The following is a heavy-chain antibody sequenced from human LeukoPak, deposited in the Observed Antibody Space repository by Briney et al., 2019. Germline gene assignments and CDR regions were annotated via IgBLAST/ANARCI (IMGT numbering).Heavy chain of an antibody. J-gene: IGHJ4*02. CDR3: ARHWGRHGYNTDY. V-gene: IGHV3-9*01. CDR2: ISWNSGSI. CDR1: GFTFDDYA. D-gene: IGHD5-24*01. Sequence: GGSLRLSCAASGFTFDDYAMHWVRQAPGKGLEWVSGISWNSGSIGYADSVKGRFTISRDNAKNSLYLQMNSLRTEDTAVYYCARHWGRHGYNTDYWGQGTLVTVSS.